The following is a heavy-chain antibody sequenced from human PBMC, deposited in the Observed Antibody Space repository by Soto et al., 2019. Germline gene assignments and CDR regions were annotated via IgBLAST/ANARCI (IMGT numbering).Heavy chain of an antibody. D-gene: IGHD6-19*01. CDR3: ARRREGGSGWYYFDY. J-gene: IGHJ4*02. CDR1: GYTFTGYY. V-gene: IGHV1-2*04. CDR2: INPNSGGT. Sequence: QVQLVQSGAEVKKPGASVKVSCKASGYTFTGYYIHWVRQAPGQGPEWMGWINPNSGGTNYAQKFQGWVTTTRDTSISTAYMELSRLRSDDTAVYYCARRREGGSGWYYFDYWGQGTLVTVSS.